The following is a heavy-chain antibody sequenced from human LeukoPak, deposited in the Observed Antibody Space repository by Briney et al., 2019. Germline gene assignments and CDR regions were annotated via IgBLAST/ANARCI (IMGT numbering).Heavy chain of an antibody. D-gene: IGHD2-15*01. CDR3: ARDAVGYCSGGSCYSMFDYYYGMDV. V-gene: IGHV3-21*01. Sequence: GGSLRLFCAASGFTFSSYSMNWVRQAPGKGLEWVTSISSSSSYIYYADSVKGRFTISRDNAKNSLYLQMNSLRAEDTAVYYCARDAVGYCSGGSCYSMFDYYYGMDVWGQGTTVTVSS. CDR1: GFTFSSYS. J-gene: IGHJ6*02. CDR2: ISSSSSYI.